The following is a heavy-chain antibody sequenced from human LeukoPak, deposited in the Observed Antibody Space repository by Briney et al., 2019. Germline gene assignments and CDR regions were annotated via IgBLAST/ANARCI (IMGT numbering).Heavy chain of an antibody. CDR2: INHSGST. Sequence: SETLSLTCTVSGGSMRSTNFYWGWIRQPPGKGLEWIGEINHSGSTNYNPSLKSRVTISVDTSKNQFSLKLSSATAADTAVYYCARCLSGSPIRPRWNYYYYMDVWGKGTTVTVSS. V-gene: IGHV4-39*07. D-gene: IGHD1-26*01. CDR3: ARCLSGSPIRPRWNYYYYMDV. CDR1: GGSMRSTNFY. J-gene: IGHJ6*03.